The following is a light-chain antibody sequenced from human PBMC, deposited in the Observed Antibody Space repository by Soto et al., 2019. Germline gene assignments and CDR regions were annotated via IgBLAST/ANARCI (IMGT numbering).Light chain of an antibody. CDR3: QQRTSWPPWT. CDR2: DAS. J-gene: IGKJ1*01. Sequence: EIVMTQSPPTLSVSPGERATLSCRASQSVGSKLAWYQQRPGQAPRLLIYDASNRATGIPARFSGSGSGTDFTLTISSLEPEDFAVYYCQQRTSWPPWTFGQGTKVDIK. CDR1: QSVGSK. V-gene: IGKV3-11*01.